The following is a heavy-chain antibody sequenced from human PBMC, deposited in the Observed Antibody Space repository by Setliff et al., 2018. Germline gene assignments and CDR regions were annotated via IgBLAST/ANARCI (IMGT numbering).Heavy chain of an antibody. CDR1: AGSINNYH. J-gene: IGHJ3*02. D-gene: IGHD1-26*01. CDR3: ARWGEDSGRPDWRAFEI. V-gene: IGHV4-59*01. CDR2: VGYNGNT. Sequence: SETMSLTCTVDAGSINNYHRNWIRQPPGKGLEWIGYVGYNGNTHYNPSLNSRVTLSVDTSKNQFSLKLTSVSAADTAVYYCARWGEDSGRPDWRAFEIWGQGTTVTVSS.